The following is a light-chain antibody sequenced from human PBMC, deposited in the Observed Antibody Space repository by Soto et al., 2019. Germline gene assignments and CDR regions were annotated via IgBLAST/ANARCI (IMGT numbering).Light chain of an antibody. J-gene: IGKJ5*01. V-gene: IGKV1-5*03. CDR3: QQYNDNPRT. CDR1: QTISSW. Sequence: DIQMTQSPSTLSGSVGDRVTITCRASQTISSWLAWYQQKPGKAPKLLIYKASTLKSGVPSRFSGSGSGTEFTLTISSLQPEDFATYYCQQYNDNPRTFGQGTRLEIK. CDR2: KAS.